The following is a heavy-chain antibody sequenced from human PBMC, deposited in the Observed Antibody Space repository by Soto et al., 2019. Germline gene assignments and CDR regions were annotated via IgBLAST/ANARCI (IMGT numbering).Heavy chain of an antibody. J-gene: IGHJ5*02. CDR3: ARHINSLRYFHNWFDP. V-gene: IGHV4-59*08. CDR1: YTSITDEY. D-gene: IGHD3-9*01. CDR2: IYYSGST. Sequence: SETLSLTCNVSYTSITDEYWAWIRQPPGKGLEWIGYIYYSGSTNYNPSLKSRVTISVDTSKNQFSLKLSSVTAADTAVYYCARHINSLRYFHNWFDPWGQGTLVTVSS.